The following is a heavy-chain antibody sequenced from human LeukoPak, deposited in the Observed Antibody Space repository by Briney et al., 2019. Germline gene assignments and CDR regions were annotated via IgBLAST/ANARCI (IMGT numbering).Heavy chain of an antibody. CDR1: GDTFSSYA. CDR3: ARPNYDFWSGYPGLMDV. D-gene: IGHD3-3*01. V-gene: IGHV1-69*13. J-gene: IGHJ6*03. CDR2: IIPIFGTA. Sequence: ASVKVSCKASGDTFSSYAISWVRQAPGQGLEWMGGIIPIFGTANYAQKFQGRVTITADESTSTAYMELSSLRSEDTAVYYCARPNYDFWSGYPGLMDVWGKGTTVTVSS.